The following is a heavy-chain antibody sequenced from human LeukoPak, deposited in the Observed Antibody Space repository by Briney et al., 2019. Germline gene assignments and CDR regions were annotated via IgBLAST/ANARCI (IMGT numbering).Heavy chain of an antibody. J-gene: IGHJ4*02. CDR1: GFTFSSYW. CDR3: ARARWSSTGWFLGY. Sequence: GGSLRLPCTPFGFTFSSYWMHWVRQAPGRGFVWFSSANPQGSGTSYTDSVKGRFTISRDNAKDALHLRMDNLRVQDTAVYYCARARWSSTGWFLGYWGQGTLVTVSS. D-gene: IGHD6-19*01. V-gene: IGHV3-74*01. CDR2: ANPQGSGT.